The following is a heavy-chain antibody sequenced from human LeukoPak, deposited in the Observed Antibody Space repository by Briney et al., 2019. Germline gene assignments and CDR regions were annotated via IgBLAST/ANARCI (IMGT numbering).Heavy chain of an antibody. CDR1: GYRFSSYW. D-gene: IGHD2-15*01. V-gene: IGHV5-51*01. CDR2: IYPGDSDT. Sequence: GESLKISCKGSGYRFSSYWIGWVRQMPGKGPEWMGIIYPGDSDTRYSPSFQGQVTISADKSISTAYLQWSSLKASDTAMYYCVRALGYCSSGSCYYYDYWGQGTLVTVSS. CDR3: VRALGYCSSGSCYYYDY. J-gene: IGHJ4*02.